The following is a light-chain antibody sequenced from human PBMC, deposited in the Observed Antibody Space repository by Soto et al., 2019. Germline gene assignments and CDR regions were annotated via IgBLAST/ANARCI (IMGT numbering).Light chain of an antibody. CDR2: EVS. CDR1: SSDIGKYNY. J-gene: IGLJ2*01. CDR3: SSYTGSNINTVV. V-gene: IGLV2-14*01. Sequence: QSVLTQPASVSGSPGQSITISCTGTSSDIGKYNYVSWFQQHPAKAPKLIIFEVSTRPSGVSNRFSGSKSGYTASLTISGLQAEDEADYYCSSYTGSNINTVVFGGGTKVTVL.